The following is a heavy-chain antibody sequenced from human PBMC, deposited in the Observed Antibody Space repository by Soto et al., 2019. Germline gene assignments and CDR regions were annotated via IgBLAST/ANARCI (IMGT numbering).Heavy chain of an antibody. V-gene: IGHV3-23*01. J-gene: IGHJ4*02. CDR3: AKSKMTYYYGSGSDH. CDR1: GFTFSSYA. D-gene: IGHD3-10*01. Sequence: GGSLRLSCAASGFTFSSYAMSWVRQAPGKGLEWVSTINGGGHSTYYADSVKGRSTISRDNSKNTLYLQMNSLRAEDTAVYYCAKSKMTYYYGSGSDHWGQGTLVTVSS. CDR2: INGGGHST.